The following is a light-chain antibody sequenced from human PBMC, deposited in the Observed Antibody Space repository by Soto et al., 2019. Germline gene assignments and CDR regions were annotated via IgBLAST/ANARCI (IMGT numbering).Light chain of an antibody. CDR1: SSDVGGYNY. Sequence: QSALTQPRSVSGSPGQSVTISCTGTSSDVGGYNYVSWYQQHPGKAPKLMIYDVSQRPSGVPDRFSGSKSGNTASLTISGPQSEDEADYYCCSYAGSYTYVFGNGTKVTVL. CDR3: CSYAGSYTYV. V-gene: IGLV2-11*01. CDR2: DVS. J-gene: IGLJ1*01.